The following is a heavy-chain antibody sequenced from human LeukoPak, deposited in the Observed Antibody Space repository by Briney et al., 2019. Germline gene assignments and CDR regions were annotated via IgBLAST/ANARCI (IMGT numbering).Heavy chain of an antibody. Sequence: GESLKISCKGSGYSFGRHWIGWVRQMPGKGLEWMGIIDPGDSETRYSPSFQGHVTISVDKFINTAYVRWNSLKASDTATYFCASRGAYGDYSRFNMWGQGTMVTVSS. D-gene: IGHD4-17*01. CDR3: ASRGAYGDYSRFNM. CDR2: IDPGDSET. J-gene: IGHJ3*02. CDR1: GYSFGRHW. V-gene: IGHV5-51*01.